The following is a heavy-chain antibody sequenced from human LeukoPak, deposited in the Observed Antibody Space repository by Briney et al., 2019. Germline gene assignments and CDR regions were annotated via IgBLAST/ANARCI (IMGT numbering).Heavy chain of an antibody. D-gene: IGHD3-22*01. CDR3: AKDRHYYDSSGYYYWNFDL. V-gene: IGHV3-23*01. CDR2: ISASGGRT. Sequence: GGSLRLSCAASGFTFSTYAMTWVRQAPGKGLEWVSVISASGGRTYYADSVKGRFTISRDNSKNTLYLQMNSLRAEDTAVYYCAKDRHYYDSSGYYYWNFDLWGRGTLVTVSS. J-gene: IGHJ2*01. CDR1: GFTFSTYA.